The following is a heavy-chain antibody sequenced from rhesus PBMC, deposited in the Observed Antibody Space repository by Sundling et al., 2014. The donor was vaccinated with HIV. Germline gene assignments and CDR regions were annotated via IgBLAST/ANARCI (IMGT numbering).Heavy chain of an antibody. V-gene: IGHV4-173*01. CDR2: ISGTVANT. CDR3: ARRKYSSWSFDY. CDR1: GGSVNNYY. D-gene: IGHD6-13*01. Sequence: QVQLQESGPGLLKPSETLSLTCAVSGGSVNNYYWSWIRQPPGRGLEWIGRISGTVANTDYNPSLKSRVAISKDTSKNQFFLKLSSVTAADAAVYYCARRKYSSWSFDYWGQGVLVTVSS. J-gene: IGHJ4*01.